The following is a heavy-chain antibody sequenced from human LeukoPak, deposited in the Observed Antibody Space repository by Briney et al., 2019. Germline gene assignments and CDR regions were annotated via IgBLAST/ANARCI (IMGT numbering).Heavy chain of an antibody. V-gene: IGHV3-74*01. D-gene: IGHD1-26*01. CDR3: ASGSNHFGD. Sequence: GGSLRLSCAASGFTFSSYWMHWVRQAPGKGLVWVSRISSGGSSTSYADSGKGRFTISRDNAKNTLYLQMHSLRVDDTAVYYRASGSNHFGDWGQGTLVTVSS. J-gene: IGHJ4*02. CDR2: ISSGGSST. CDR1: GFTFSSYW.